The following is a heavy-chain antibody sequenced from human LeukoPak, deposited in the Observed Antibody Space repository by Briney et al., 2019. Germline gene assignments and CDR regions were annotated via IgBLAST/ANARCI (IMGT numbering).Heavy chain of an antibody. V-gene: IGHV1-18*04. CDR2: ISAYNGNT. CDR3: ARDGCSSTSCYAFDY. D-gene: IGHD2-2*01. Sequence: ASVKVSCKASGYTFTSYGTTWVRQAPGQGLEWMAWISAYNGNTNYAQKLQGRVTMTTDTSTSTAYMELRSLRSDDTAVYYCARDGCSSTSCYAFDYWGQGTLVTVSS. CDR1: GYTFTSYG. J-gene: IGHJ4*02.